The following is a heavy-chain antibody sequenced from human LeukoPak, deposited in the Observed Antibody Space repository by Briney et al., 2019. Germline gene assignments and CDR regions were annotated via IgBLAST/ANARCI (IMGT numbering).Heavy chain of an antibody. J-gene: IGHJ3*02. CDR3: ARHRHIVVVPAATGYAFDI. V-gene: IGHV4-59*08. Sequence: SETLSLTCTVSGGSISSYYWSWIRQPPGKGLEWIGYIYYSGSTNYNPSLKSRVTISVDTSKNQFSLKLSSVTAADTAVYYCARHRHIVVVPAATGYAFDIWGQGTMVTVSS. CDR1: GGSISSYY. D-gene: IGHD2-2*01. CDR2: IYYSGST.